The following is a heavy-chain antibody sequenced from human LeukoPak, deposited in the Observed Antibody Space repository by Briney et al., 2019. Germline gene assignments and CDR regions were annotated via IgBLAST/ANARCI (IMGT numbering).Heavy chain of an antibody. D-gene: IGHD2-2*01. CDR3: ARGTCSSATCSRPLRFFDS. CDR1: GGSFSGYY. Sequence: SETLSLTCAVYGGSFSGYYWRWIRPPPGKGLDWIGEINHSGSTNYNPSLKSRVTISVDTSKNQFSLKLTSVTAADTAIYYCARGTCSSATCSRPLRFFDSWGQGALVTVSS. J-gene: IGHJ4*02. CDR2: INHSGST. V-gene: IGHV4-34*01.